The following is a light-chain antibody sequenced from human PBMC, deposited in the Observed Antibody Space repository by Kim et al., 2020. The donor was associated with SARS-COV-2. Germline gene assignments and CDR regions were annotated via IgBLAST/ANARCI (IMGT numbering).Light chain of an antibody. Sequence: GQSFTMSCAGTSSDVGAYDYVSWYQQHPGKAPTLMIYDVSERPSGVSYRFSGSKSGNTASLTISGLRAEDEAYYYCSSYTSSSTWVFGGGTQLTVL. CDR1: SSDVGAYDY. CDR3: SSYTSSSTWV. V-gene: IGLV2-14*03. CDR2: DVS. J-gene: IGLJ3*02.